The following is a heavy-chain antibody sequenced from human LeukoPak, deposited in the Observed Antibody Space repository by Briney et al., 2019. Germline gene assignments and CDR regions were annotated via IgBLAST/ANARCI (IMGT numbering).Heavy chain of an antibody. J-gene: IGHJ4*02. Sequence: PSETLSLTCAVYGGSFSGYYWSWIRQPPGKGLEWIGEINHSGSTNYNPSLKSRATISVDTSKNQFSLKLSSVTAADTAVYYCARVPPYGSGRGYFDYWGQGTLVTVSS. D-gene: IGHD3-10*01. CDR2: INHSGST. CDR3: ARVPPYGSGRGYFDY. CDR1: GGSFSGYY. V-gene: IGHV4-34*01.